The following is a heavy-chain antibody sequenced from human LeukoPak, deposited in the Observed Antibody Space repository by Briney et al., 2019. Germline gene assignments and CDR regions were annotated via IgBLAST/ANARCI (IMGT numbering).Heavy chain of an antibody. CDR3: AKDISGATFDY. Sequence: HPGGSLRLSCAASGFTFSSYAMSWVRQAPGKGLEWVSGTSGSGGSTYYAGSVKGRFTISRDNSKNTLYLQMNSLRAEDTAVYYCAKDISGATFDYWGQGTLVTVSS. CDR1: GFTFSSYA. V-gene: IGHV3-23*01. CDR2: TSGSGGST. D-gene: IGHD1-26*01. J-gene: IGHJ4*02.